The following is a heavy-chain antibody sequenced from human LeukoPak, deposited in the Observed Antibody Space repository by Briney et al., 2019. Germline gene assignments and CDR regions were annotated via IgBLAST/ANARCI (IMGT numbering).Heavy chain of an antibody. Sequence: SETLSLTCTVSGGSISSGGYYWSWIRQHPGKGLEWNGYIYYSGSTYYNPSLKSRVTISVDTSKNQFSLKLSSVTAADTAVYYCARDPYYYGMDVWGQGTTVTVSS. CDR1: GGSISSGGYY. CDR2: IYYSGST. V-gene: IGHV4-31*03. CDR3: ARDPYYYGMDV. J-gene: IGHJ6*02.